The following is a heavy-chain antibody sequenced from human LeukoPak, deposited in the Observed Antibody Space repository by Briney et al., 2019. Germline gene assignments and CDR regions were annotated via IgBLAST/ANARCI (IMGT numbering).Heavy chain of an antibody. CDR2: ISGSGGST. V-gene: IGHV3-23*01. CDR1: GFTFSSYA. J-gene: IGHJ4*02. Sequence: GGSLRLSCAASGFTFSSYAMSWVRQAPGKGLEWVSAISGSGGSTYYADSVKGRFTISRDNSKNTLYLQMNSLRAEDTAVYYCAKGSLGYCSSTSCYLTDHWGQGTLVTVSS. D-gene: IGHD2-2*01. CDR3: AKGSLGYCSSTSCYLTDH.